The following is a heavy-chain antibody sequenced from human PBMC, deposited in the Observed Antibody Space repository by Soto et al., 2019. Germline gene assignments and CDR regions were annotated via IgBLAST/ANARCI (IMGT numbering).Heavy chain of an antibody. Sequence: QVQLVESGGGVVQPGRSLRLSCAASGLTFSSYGMHWVRQAPGKGLEWVAVISYDGSNKYYADSVKGRFTISRDNSKNTLYLQMNSLRAEDTAVYYCAKTGSPYQLPADWFDPWGQGTLVTVSS. J-gene: IGHJ5*02. CDR1: GLTFSSYG. CDR3: AKTGSPYQLPADWFDP. CDR2: ISYDGSNK. V-gene: IGHV3-30*18. D-gene: IGHD2-2*01.